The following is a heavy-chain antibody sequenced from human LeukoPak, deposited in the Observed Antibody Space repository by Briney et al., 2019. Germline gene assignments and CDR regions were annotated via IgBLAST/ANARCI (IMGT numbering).Heavy chain of an antibody. D-gene: IGHD5-24*01. CDR3: ARDRGDGYNYEYVDY. J-gene: IGHJ4*02. V-gene: IGHV3-11*01. CDR2: ISSSGSTI. Sequence: GGSLRLSCAASGFTFSDYYMSLIRQAPGKGLEWVSYISSSGSTIYYADSVKGRFTISRDNAKNSLYLQMNSLRAEDTAVYYCARDRGDGYNYEYVDYWGQGTLVTVSS. CDR1: GFTFSDYY.